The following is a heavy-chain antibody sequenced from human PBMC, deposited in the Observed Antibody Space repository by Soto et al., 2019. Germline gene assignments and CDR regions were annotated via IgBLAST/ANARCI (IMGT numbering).Heavy chain of an antibody. CDR2: IYPGDSDT. CDR3: ARRGGANSPYNYYGMDV. J-gene: IGHJ6*02. CDR1: GYSFTTYW. V-gene: IGHV5-51*01. Sequence: PGESLKISCKGSGYSFTTYWIAWVRQMSGKGLEWMGIIYPGDSDTKYGPSFQGQVTISADKSISTAYLQWSSLKASDSAMYYCARRGGANSPYNYYGMDVWGQGTTVTVSS. D-gene: IGHD2-21*01.